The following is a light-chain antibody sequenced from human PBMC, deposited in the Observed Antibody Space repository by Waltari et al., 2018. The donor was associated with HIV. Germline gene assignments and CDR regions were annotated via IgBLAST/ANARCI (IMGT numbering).Light chain of an antibody. J-gene: IGLJ1*01. CDR1: SSDVGGYNY. Sequence: QSALTQPASVSGSPGQSITISCTRTSSDVGGYNYVSWYQQHPGKAPKLMIYEVSNRPSGVSNRFSGSKSGNTASLTISGLQAEDEADYYCSSYTSSSPYVFGTGTKVTVL. CDR3: SSYTSSSPYV. CDR2: EVS. V-gene: IGLV2-14*01.